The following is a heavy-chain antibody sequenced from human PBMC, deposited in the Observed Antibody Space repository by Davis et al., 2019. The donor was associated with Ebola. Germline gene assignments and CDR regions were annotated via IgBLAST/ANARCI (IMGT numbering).Heavy chain of an antibody. CDR3: AREGGAVGGFDY. J-gene: IGHJ4*02. CDR1: GDSVSSSNAA. Sequence: SCAISGDSVSSSNAAWNWVRQSPSRGLEWLGKTYYRYKWYNDYATTVKSRIIVNPDTSENQFSLQLNSVTPEDTAVYYCAREGGAVGGFDYWGQGTLVTVSS. D-gene: IGHD3-16*01. V-gene: IGHV6-1*01. CDR2: TYYRYKWYN.